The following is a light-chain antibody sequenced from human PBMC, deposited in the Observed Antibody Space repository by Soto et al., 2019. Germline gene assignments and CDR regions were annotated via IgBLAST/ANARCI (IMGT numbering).Light chain of an antibody. CDR1: QSVRSN. V-gene: IGKV3-15*01. CDR3: QHYNNWPPLT. CDR2: AAS. J-gene: IGKJ4*01. Sequence: DIVMTQSPATLSVSLGQRVTLSGRASQSVRSNLAWYQQKPGQAPRLLIFAASTRATGIPARFSGSGSGTEFTLTISSLQSEDFGIYYCQHYNNWPPLTFGGGTKVEIK.